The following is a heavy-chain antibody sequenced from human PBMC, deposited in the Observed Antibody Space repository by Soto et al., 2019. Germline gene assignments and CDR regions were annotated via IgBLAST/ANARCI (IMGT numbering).Heavy chain of an antibody. J-gene: IGHJ4*02. CDR1: GFTFGSSG. CDR3: ASQQRFLEWLPFDY. CDR2: IKQDGSEK. D-gene: IGHD3-3*01. Sequence: EVQLVESGGGLVQPGGSRSLSCPAFGFTFGSSGLTWVPRGPGRGPRWVAIIKQDGSEKYYVDSVKGRFTISRDNAKNSLYLQMNSLRAEDTAVYYCASQQRFLEWLPFDYWGQGTLVTVSS. V-gene: IGHV3-7*03.